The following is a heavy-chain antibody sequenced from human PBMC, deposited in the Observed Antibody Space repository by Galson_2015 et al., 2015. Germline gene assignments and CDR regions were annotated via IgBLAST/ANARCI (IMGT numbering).Heavy chain of an antibody. J-gene: IGHJ5*02. CDR1: GGSISSYY. CDR2: IYYSGST. Sequence: ETLSLTCTVSGGSISSYYWSWIRQPPGKGLEWIGYIYYSGSTNYNPSLKSRVTISVDTSKNQFSLKLSSVTAADTAVYYCARRAISSTVGANWFDPWGQGTLVTVSS. CDR3: ARRAISSTVGANWFDP. V-gene: IGHV4-59*08. D-gene: IGHD2-2*01.